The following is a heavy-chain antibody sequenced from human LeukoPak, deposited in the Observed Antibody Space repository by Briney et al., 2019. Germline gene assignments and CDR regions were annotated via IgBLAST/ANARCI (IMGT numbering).Heavy chain of an antibody. V-gene: IGHV6-1*01. J-gene: IGHJ4*02. CDR1: GDSVSSNSAA. CDR3: ARGYGYGSDY. CDR2: TYYRSKWYD. D-gene: IGHD3-10*01. Sequence: SQTLSLTCAISGDSVSSNSAAWNWIRQSPSRGLEWLGRTYYRSKWYDHYAVSVNGRVTVNPDTSKNQFSLQLSSVTPEDTAVYYCARGYGYGSDYWGQGTLVTVSS.